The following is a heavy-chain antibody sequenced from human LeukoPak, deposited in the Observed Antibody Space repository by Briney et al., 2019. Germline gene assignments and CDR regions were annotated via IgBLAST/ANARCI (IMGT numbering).Heavy chain of an antibody. CDR3: ARGETSSYDY. D-gene: IGHD2-2*01. Sequence: GSLRLSCAASGFTVSINYMSWVRQAPGKGLEWVSVIYSGGNTYYADSVKGRSTISRDNSKNTVYLQMNSLRAEDTAVYYCARGETSSYDYWGQGTLVTVSS. CDR1: GFTVSINY. J-gene: IGHJ4*02. V-gene: IGHV3-53*01. CDR2: IYSGGNT.